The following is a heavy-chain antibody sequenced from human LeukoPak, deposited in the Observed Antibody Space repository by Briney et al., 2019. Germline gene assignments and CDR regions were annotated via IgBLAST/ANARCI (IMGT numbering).Heavy chain of an antibody. J-gene: IGHJ6*02. CDR1: GYIFTDYT. CDR3: ARGRYSSTLDYYGMDV. Sequence: ASVKVSCKASGYIFTDYTINWVRQAPGQGLEWMGYINTNTGNPTYVQGFTGRFVFSLDTSVSTAHLQISSLKAEDSGAYYCARGRYSSTLDYYGMDVWGQGTTVTVS. CDR2: INTNTGNP. D-gene: IGHD6-13*01. V-gene: IGHV7-4-1*02.